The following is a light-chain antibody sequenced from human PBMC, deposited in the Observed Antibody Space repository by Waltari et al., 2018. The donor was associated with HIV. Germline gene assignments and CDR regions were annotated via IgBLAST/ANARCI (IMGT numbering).Light chain of an antibody. V-gene: IGKV4-1*01. Sequence: DIVMTQSPDSLAVSLGERATINCKSSQSVFFSSNNKNYLAWYQQKPRQPPKLLIYWASTRASGVPERFSGSGSGTDFTLTISSLQAEDVAIYYCQQYLNTPWTFGQGTKVEVK. CDR1: QSVFFSSNNKNY. CDR2: WAS. CDR3: QQYLNTPWT. J-gene: IGKJ1*01.